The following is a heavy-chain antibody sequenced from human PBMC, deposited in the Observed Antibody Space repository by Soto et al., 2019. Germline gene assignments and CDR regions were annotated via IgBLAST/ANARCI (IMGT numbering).Heavy chain of an antibody. Sequence: SETLSLTCAFSGYSISSGYYWGWIRQPPGEGLEWIGSIYHSGSTYYNPSLKSRVTISVDTSKNQFSLKLSSVTAADTAVYYCARTSAYYDILNWLAPGAQGTWVPVS. CDR1: GYSISSGYY. D-gene: IGHD3-9*01. V-gene: IGHV4-38-2*01. J-gene: IGHJ5*02. CDR3: ARTSAYYDILNWLAP. CDR2: IYHSGST.